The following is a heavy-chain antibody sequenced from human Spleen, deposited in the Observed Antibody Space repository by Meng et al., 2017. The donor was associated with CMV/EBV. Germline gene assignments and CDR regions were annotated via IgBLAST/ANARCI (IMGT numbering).Heavy chain of an antibody. D-gene: IGHD3-22*01. CDR3: VRSAGFYDDSGYYRENSGYFDF. CDR2: ITGSGNTV. V-gene: IGHV3-48*04. Sequence: GESLKISCAVSRFTFSNFAMSLVRQAPGKGLEWLSFITGSGNTVYYADSVKGRFTISRDNAKKSLSLQMNSLRAEDTAVYFCVRSAGFYDDSGYYRENSGYFDFWGQGALVTVS. CDR1: RFTFSNFA. J-gene: IGHJ4*02.